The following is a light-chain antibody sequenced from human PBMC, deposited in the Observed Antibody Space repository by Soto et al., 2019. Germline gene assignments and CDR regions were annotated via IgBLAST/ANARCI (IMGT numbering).Light chain of an antibody. CDR1: QSISSW. CDR2: AAS. Sequence: DIQMTQSPSTLSASVGDRVTITCRASQSISSWLAWYQQKPGKAPKLLIYAASSLQSGVPSRFSGSGSGTDFTLTISSLQPEDFATYYCQQSYSTPPRTFGQGTKVDI. CDR3: QQSYSTPPRT. V-gene: IGKV1-39*01. J-gene: IGKJ1*01.